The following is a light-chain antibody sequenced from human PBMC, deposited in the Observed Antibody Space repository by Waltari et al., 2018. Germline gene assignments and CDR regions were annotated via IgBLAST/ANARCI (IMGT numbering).Light chain of an antibody. CDR2: DDI. CDR1: HIGPKS. V-gene: IGLV3-21*02. CDR3: QVWDSNSDHLVM. Sequence: SYVVPQPPSVSVAPGQTARITCGGNHIGPKSVPWYQQKPGQAPVLVVYDDIDRPSGISERFSGSNSGNTATLTISRVEAGDEADYYCQVWDSNSDHLVMFGGGTKLTVL. J-gene: IGLJ3*02.